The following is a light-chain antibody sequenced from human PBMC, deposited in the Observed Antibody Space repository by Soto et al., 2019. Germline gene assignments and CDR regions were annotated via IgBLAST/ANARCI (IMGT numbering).Light chain of an antibody. Sequence: QLVLTQPPSASGTPGQRVTISCSGSSSNIGSNYVYWYQQLPGTAPKLLIYRNNQRPSGVPDRFSGSKSGTSASLAISGLRSEDEADYYCAAWDDSLRVVVFGGGTKLTVL. CDR2: RNN. V-gene: IGLV1-47*01. CDR3: AAWDDSLRVVV. J-gene: IGLJ2*01. CDR1: SSNIGSNY.